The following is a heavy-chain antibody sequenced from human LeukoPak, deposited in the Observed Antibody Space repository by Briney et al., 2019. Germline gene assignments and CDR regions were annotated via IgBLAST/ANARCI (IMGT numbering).Heavy chain of an antibody. CDR2: IIPIFGTA. V-gene: IGHV1-69*05. D-gene: IGHD5-24*01. J-gene: IGHJ4*02. CDR1: GGTFSSYA. Sequence: ASVKVSCKASGGTFSSYAISWVRQAPGQGLEWMGGIIPIFGTANYAQKFQGRVTITTDESTSTAYMELSSLRSEDTAVYYCASSIEAPHFDYWGQGTLVTVSS. CDR3: ASSIEAPHFDY.